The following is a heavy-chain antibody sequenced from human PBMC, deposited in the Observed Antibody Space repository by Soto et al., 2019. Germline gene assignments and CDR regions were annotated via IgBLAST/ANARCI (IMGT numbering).Heavy chain of an antibody. CDR2: INAGNGNT. CDR1: GYTFTSYA. J-gene: IGHJ4*02. V-gene: IGHV1-3*01. D-gene: IGHD5-18*01. CDR3: ARDSATAMVVN. Sequence: QVQLVQSGAEVKKPGASVKVSCKASGYTFTSYAMHWVRQAPGQRLEWMGWINAGNGNTKYSQKFQGRVTITRDTSASTVYMELSSLRSEDTAVYYCARDSATAMVVNWGQGTLVTVSS.